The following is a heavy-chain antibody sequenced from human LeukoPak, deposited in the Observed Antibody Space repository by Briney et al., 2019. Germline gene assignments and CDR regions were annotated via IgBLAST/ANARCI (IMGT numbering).Heavy chain of an antibody. D-gene: IGHD1-14*01. CDR1: GGSISSDY. CDR3: ERGYNSPHHMAV. V-gene: IGHV4-59*01. J-gene: IGHJ6*02. CDR2: IYYSGST. Sequence: SETLSLTCTVSGGSISSDYWIWIRQPPGKGLEWIGYIYYSGSTNYNPSLKSRVIISVDTSKNQLSLKLSSVTAADTAVYYCERGYNSPHHMAVWGQGTTLSVSS.